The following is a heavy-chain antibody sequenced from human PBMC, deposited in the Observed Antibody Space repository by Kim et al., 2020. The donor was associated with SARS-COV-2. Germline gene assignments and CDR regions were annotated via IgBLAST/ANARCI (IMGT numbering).Heavy chain of an antibody. CDR3: ARVPGLYP. J-gene: IGHJ4*02. Sequence: GGSLRLSCAASGFTFSSYWMSWVRQAPGKGLEWVAAIKLVGSAKYNVDSVKGRFTISRDNPKNSLYLQMNSLRAEDTAVYYCARVPGLYPWAQGPLATV. CDR2: IKLVGSAK. V-gene: IGHV3-7*01. CDR1: GFTFSSYW. D-gene: IGHD6-19*01.